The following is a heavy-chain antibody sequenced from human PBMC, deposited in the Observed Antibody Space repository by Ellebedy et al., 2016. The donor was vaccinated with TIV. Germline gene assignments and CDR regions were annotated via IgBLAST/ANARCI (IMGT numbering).Heavy chain of an antibody. D-gene: IGHD6-6*01. CDR1: GYTFTSYY. J-gene: IGHJ4*02. CDR3: ARDPPGAAARRRIFDY. CDR2: LNPKNGDT. V-gene: IGHV1-2*02. Sequence: ASVKVSXXASGYTFTSYYMHWVRQAPGQGLEWMGWLNPKNGDTSYAQKFQGRVTMPRDTSISTAYMELSSLRSDDTAVYYCARDPPGAAARRRIFDYWGQGTLVTVSS.